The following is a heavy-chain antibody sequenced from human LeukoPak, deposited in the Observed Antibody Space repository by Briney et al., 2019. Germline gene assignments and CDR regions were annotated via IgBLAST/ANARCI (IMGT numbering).Heavy chain of an antibody. J-gene: IGHJ6*03. CDR2: IYSGGST. CDR3: ARVGYSSPDYYYYYYMDV. V-gene: IGHV3-53*01. D-gene: IGHD6-13*01. CDR1: GFTVSSNY. Sequence: PGGSLRLSCAASGFTVSSNYMSWVRQAPGKGLEWVSVIYSGGSTYYADSVKGRFTISRDNSKNTLYLQMNSLRAEDTAVYYCARVGYSSPDYYYYYYMDVWGKGTTVTVSS.